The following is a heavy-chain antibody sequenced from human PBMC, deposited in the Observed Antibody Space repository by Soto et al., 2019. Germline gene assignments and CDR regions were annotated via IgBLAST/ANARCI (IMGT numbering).Heavy chain of an antibody. CDR2: IIPIFGTA. CDR1: GGTFSSYA. D-gene: IGHD2-2*02. CDR3: ARDDIVVVPAAIGGYYYYGMDV. V-gene: IGHV1-69*13. Sequence: ASVKVSCKASGGTFSSYAISWVRQAPGQGLEWMGGIIPIFGTANYAQKFQGRVTITADESTSTAYMELSSLRSEDTAVYYCARDDIVVVPAAIGGYYYYGMDVWGQGTTVTVSS. J-gene: IGHJ6*02.